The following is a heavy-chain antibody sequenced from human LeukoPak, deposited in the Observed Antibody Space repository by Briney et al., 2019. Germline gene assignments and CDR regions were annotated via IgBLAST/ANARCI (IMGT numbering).Heavy chain of an antibody. Sequence: SETLSLTCTVSGGSISSYNRSWIRQPPGKGLEWIRYIYYSGSTNYNPYLKSRVTISVDTYKNQFSLKLSSVTAADTAVYYCAREGGYDILTGYYHDAFDIWGQGTMVTVSS. D-gene: IGHD3-9*01. J-gene: IGHJ3*02. CDR1: GGSISSYN. CDR2: IYYSGST. CDR3: AREGGYDILTGYYHDAFDI. V-gene: IGHV4-59*01.